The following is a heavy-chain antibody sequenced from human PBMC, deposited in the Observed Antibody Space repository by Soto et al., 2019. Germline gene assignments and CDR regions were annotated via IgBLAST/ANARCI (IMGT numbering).Heavy chain of an antibody. V-gene: IGHV3-15*07. Sequence: EVQLVESGGGLVKPGGSLRLSCAASGFTFSNAWMNWVRQAPGKGREWVGSIKSKADGGTTDYGAPVKGRFTISRDDSKNTLYLQLNSLTTEDTAVYYCTTLGHYYDSSPLDVWGQGTTVTVSS. CDR3: TTLGHYYDSSPLDV. CDR2: IKSKADGGTT. CDR1: GFTFSNAW. D-gene: IGHD3-22*01. J-gene: IGHJ6*02.